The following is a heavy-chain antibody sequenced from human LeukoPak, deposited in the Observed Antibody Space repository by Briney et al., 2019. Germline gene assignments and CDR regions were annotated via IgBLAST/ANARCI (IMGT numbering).Heavy chain of an antibody. CDR1: GYTFTSYG. CDR3: ARTYYDYVWGSYRYHNWFDP. V-gene: IGHV1-69*05. D-gene: IGHD3-16*02. Sequence: SVKVSCKASGYTFTSYGISWVRRAPGQGLEWMGGIIPIFGTANYAQKFQGRVTITTDESTSTAYMELSSLRSEDTAVYYCARTYYDYVWGSYRYHNWFDPWGQGTLVTVSS. CDR2: IIPIFGTA. J-gene: IGHJ5*02.